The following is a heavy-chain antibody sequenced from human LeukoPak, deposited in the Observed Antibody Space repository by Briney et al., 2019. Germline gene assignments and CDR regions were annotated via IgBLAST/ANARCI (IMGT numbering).Heavy chain of an antibody. CDR2: IRYDGSNK. J-gene: IGHJ4*02. D-gene: IGHD2-2*03. V-gene: IGHV3-30*02. CDR1: GFTFSSYG. CDR3: AMDIVVVPAADLDY. Sequence: GGSLGLSCAASGFTFSSYGMHWVRQAPGKGLEWVAFIRYDGSNKYYADSAKGRFTISRDNPKNTLYLQMNSLRAEDTAVYYCAMDIVVVPAADLDYWGQGTLVTVSS.